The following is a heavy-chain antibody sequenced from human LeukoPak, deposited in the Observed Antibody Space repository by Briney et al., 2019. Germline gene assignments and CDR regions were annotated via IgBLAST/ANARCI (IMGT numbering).Heavy chain of an antibody. J-gene: IGHJ6*03. CDR3: AGNREEDNYYYYYMDV. D-gene: IGHD1-26*01. V-gene: IGHV3-48*04. CDR1: GFTFSSYS. Sequence: GGSLRLSCAASGFTFSSYSMDWVRQAPGKGLEWVSYISSTGSTTYYADSVKGRFTISRDNAKNSLYLQMNSLRAEDTAVYYCAGNREEDNYYYYYMDVWGKGTTVTVSS. CDR2: ISSTGSTT.